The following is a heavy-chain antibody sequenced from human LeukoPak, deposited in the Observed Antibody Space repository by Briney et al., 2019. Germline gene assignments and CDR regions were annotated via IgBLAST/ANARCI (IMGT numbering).Heavy chain of an antibody. Sequence: PSETLSLTCTVSGGSISSYYWSWIRQPPGKGLEWIGYIYYSGSTNYNPSLKSRVTISVDTSRNQFSLKLSSVTAADTAVYYCARSLAAAGMDWFDPWGQGTLVTVSS. J-gene: IGHJ5*02. D-gene: IGHD6-13*01. CDR1: GGSISSYY. CDR3: ARSLAAAGMDWFDP. V-gene: IGHV4-59*01. CDR2: IYYSGST.